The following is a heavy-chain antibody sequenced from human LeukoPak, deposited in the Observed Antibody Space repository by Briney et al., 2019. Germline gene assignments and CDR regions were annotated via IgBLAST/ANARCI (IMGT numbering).Heavy chain of an antibody. CDR3: YTGYYDILTGYYVLSDAFNI. D-gene: IGHD3-9*01. CDR2: ISYDGSNK. J-gene: IGHJ3*02. CDR1: GFTFSSYG. Sequence: GGSLRLSCAASGFTFSSYGMHWVRQAPGKGLEWVAVISYDGSNKYYADSVKGRFTISRDNSKNTLYLQMNSLRAEDTAVYYCYTGYYDILTGYYVLSDAFNIWGQGTMVTVSS. V-gene: IGHV3-30*03.